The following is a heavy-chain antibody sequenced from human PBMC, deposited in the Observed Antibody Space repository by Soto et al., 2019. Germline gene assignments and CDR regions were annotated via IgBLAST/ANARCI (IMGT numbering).Heavy chain of an antibody. CDR1: GYTFTSYD. CDR2: MNPNSGNT. V-gene: IGHV1-8*01. CDR3: ARVRPFTGKAARHYYFDY. J-gene: IGHJ4*02. Sequence: ASVKVSCKASGYTFTSYDINWVRQATGQGLEWMGWMNPNSGNTGYAQKFQGRVTMTRNTSISTAYMELSSLRSEATAVYYCARVRPFTGKAARHYYFDYWGQGTLVTVSS. D-gene: IGHD6-6*01.